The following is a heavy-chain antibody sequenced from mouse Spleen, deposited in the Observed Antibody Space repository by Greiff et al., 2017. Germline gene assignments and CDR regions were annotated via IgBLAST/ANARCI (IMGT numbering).Heavy chain of an antibody. CDR2: IWSGGST. D-gene: IGHD1-1*01. CDR1: GFSLTSYG. CDR3: ARKCYGSSYGYFDV. Sequence: VKLVESGPGLVQPSQSLSITCTVSGFSLTSYGVHWVRQSPGKGLEWLGVIWSGGSTDYNAAFISRLSISKDNSKSQVFFKMNSLQADDTAIYYFARKCYGSSYGYFDVWGTGTTVTVSS. J-gene: IGHJ1*03. V-gene: IGHV2-2*01.